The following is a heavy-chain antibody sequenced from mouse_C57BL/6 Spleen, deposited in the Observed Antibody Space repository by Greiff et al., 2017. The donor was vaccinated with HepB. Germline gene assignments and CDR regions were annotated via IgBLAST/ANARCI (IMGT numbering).Heavy chain of an antibody. CDR1: GYTFTSYW. CDR3: ARHYYGSSHWDFDV. Sequence: QVQLQQPGAELVKPGASVKMSCKASGYTFTSYWITWVKQRPGQGLEWIGDIYPGSGSTNYNEKFKSKATLTVDTSSSTAYMRLRSLTSEDSAVYYCARHYYGSSHWDFDVWGTGTTVTVSS. CDR2: IYPGSGST. D-gene: IGHD1-1*01. J-gene: IGHJ1*03. V-gene: IGHV1-55*01.